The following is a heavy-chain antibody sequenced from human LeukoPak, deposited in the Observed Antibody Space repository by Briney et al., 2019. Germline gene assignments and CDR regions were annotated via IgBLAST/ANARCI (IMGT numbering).Heavy chain of an antibody. CDR1: GYTFTSYW. J-gene: IGHJ4*02. CDR3: ARQSYSSSWYYFDY. V-gene: IGHV5-51*01. D-gene: IGHD6-13*01. CDR2: IYPGDSDT. Sequence: GESLKISCKGSGYTFTSYWIGWVRQMPGKGLEWMGIIYPGDSDTRYSPSLQGQVTISADKSISTAYLQWSSLKASDTAMYYCARQSYSSSWYYFDYWGQGTLVTVSS.